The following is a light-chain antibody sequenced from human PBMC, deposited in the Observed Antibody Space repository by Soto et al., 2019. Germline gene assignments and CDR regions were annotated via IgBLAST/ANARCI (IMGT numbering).Light chain of an antibody. Sequence: EIVLTQSPATLSLSPGERATLSCRASQSVSSYLAWYKQKPGQAHRLLMSDASNRATGIPARFSGNGSGTDFSLTISSLEPEDFAVYYCQQRSNWPLTFGGGTKVDIK. CDR2: DAS. J-gene: IGKJ4*01. CDR1: QSVSSY. CDR3: QQRSNWPLT. V-gene: IGKV3-11*01.